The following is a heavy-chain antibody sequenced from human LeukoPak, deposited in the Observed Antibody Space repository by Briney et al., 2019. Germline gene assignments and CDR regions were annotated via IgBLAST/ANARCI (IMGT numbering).Heavy chain of an antibody. CDR3: ARSGDSSSWYLHRYYYYYYGMDV. J-gene: IGHJ6*02. CDR2: INTNTGNP. CDR1: GYTFTSYA. V-gene: IGHV7-4-1*02. D-gene: IGHD6-13*01. Sequence: ASVKVSCKASGYTFTSYAMNWVRQAPGQGLEWMGWINTNTGNPTYAQGFTGRFVFSLDTSVSTAYLQISSLKAEDTAVYYCARSGDSSSWYLHRYYYYYYGMDVWGQGTTVTVSS.